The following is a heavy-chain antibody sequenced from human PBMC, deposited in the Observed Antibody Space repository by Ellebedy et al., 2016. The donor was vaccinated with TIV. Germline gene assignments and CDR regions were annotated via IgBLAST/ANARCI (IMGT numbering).Heavy chain of an antibody. J-gene: IGHJ4*02. CDR2: INPNSGGT. D-gene: IGHD2-8*01. V-gene: IGHV1-18*04. CDR3: ARGGVGRYCTNGVCLQALDY. Sequence: ASVKGSCKASGYTFTSYGISWVRQAPGQGLEWMGWINPNSGGTNYEQKFQGRVTITRDTSASTAYMELSSLRSEDTAVYYCARGGVGRYCTNGVCLQALDYWGQGTLVTVSS. CDR1: GYTFTSYG.